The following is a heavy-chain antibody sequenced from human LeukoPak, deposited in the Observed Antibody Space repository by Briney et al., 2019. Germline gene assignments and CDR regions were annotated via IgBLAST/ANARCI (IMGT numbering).Heavy chain of an antibody. CDR3: AKDLSPPYGDYDFAFDY. J-gene: IGHJ4*02. D-gene: IGHD4-17*01. V-gene: IGHV3-30*18. CDR1: GFSFSTYG. CDR2: ISHDGSDK. Sequence: GRSLRLSCAASGFSFSTYGMHWVRQAPGKGLELVAVISHDGSDKYYADSVKGRFTISRDNSKNTLYLQMNSLRAEDTAVYYCAKDLSPPYGDYDFAFDYWGQGTLVTVSS.